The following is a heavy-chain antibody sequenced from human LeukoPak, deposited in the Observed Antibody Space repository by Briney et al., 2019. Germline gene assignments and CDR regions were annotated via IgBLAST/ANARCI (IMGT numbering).Heavy chain of an antibody. Sequence: GGSLRLSRAASGFTFRYYTMNWVRQAPGKGLEWVSSINSIGSYMYYADSVKGRFTISRDNAKDSLYLQMSSLRAEDTAVYFCARDDVAWNDVHWFDPWGQGTLVTVSS. J-gene: IGHJ5*02. V-gene: IGHV3-21*01. CDR3: ARDDVAWNDVHWFDP. D-gene: IGHD1-1*01. CDR1: GFTFRYYT. CDR2: INSIGSYM.